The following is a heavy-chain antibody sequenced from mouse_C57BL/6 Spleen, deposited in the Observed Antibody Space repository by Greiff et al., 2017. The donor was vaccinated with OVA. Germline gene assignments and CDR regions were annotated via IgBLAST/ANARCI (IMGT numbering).Heavy chain of an antibody. CDR3: TRFTTGHFDY. V-gene: IGHV1-15*01. D-gene: IGHD1-1*01. J-gene: IGHJ2*01. Sequence: VQLQESGAELVRPGASVTLSCKASGYTFTDYEMHWVKQTPVHGLEWIGAIDPETGGTAYNQKFKGKAILTADKSSSTAYMELRSLTSEDSAVYYCTRFTTGHFDYWGQGTTLTVSS. CDR2: IDPETGGT. CDR1: GYTFTDYE.